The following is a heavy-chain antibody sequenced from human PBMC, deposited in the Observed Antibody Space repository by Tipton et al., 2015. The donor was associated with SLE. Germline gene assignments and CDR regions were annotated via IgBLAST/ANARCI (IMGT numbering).Heavy chain of an antibody. CDR3: ARDGGPFFDVLTGHDY. CDR2: INPDNGGT. J-gene: IGHJ4*02. D-gene: IGHD3-9*01. CDR1: GYSFTGYY. Sequence: QLVQSGAELKKPGASVTVSCKASGYSFTGYYLHWVRQAPGQGLEWMGWINPDNGGTNYALNFRGRVTMTTDTSTKTAYMELLRLRPDDTAVYYCARDGGPFFDVLTGHDYWGQGTLVTVSS. V-gene: IGHV1-2*02.